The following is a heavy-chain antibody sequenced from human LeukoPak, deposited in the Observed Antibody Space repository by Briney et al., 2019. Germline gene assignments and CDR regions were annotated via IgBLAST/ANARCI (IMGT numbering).Heavy chain of an antibody. V-gene: IGHV4-59*01. CDR3: ARDQGVAAVGYFDL. CDR2: IYYSGST. J-gene: IGHJ2*01. CDR1: GGSISSYY. D-gene: IGHD6-13*01. Sequence: PSETLSLTCTVSGGSISSYYWSWIRQPPGKGLEWIGYIYYSGSTNYNPSLKSRVTISVDTSKNQFSLKLSSVTAADTAVYYCARDQGVAAVGYFDLWGRGTLVTVSS.